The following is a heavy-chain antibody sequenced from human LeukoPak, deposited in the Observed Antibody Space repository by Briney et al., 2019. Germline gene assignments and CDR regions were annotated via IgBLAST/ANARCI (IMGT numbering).Heavy chain of an antibody. V-gene: IGHV4-61*08. CDR1: GGSISSGGYY. D-gene: IGHD4-17*01. J-gene: IGHJ6*02. Sequence: SETLSLTCTVSGGSISSGGYYWSWIRQPPGKGLEWIGFIYYSGSTSYNPSLKSQVTILVDISKNQFSLRLSSVTAADTAVYYCARLKTTVTTYGLDVWGQGTTVTVSS. CDR3: ARLKTTVTTYGLDV. CDR2: IYYSGST.